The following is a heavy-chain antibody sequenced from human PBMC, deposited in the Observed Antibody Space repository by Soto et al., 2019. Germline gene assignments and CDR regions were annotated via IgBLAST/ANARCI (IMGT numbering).Heavy chain of an antibody. CDR2: IYYSGST. V-gene: IGHV4-59*01. CDR1: GGSISSYY. D-gene: IGHD6-6*01. CDR3: AREKKSEYSSSSGLDY. Sequence: ETLSLTCTVSGGSISSYYWSWIRQPPGKGLEWIGYIYYSGSTNYNPSLESRVTISVDTSKNQFSLKLSSVTAADTAVYYCAREKKSEYSSSSGLDYWGQGTPVTVSS. J-gene: IGHJ4*02.